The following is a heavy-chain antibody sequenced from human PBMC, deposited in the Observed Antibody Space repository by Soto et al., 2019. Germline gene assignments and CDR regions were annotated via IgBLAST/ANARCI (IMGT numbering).Heavy chain of an antibody. V-gene: IGHV4-30-2*01. CDR3: ARGGGYFDY. CDR2: IYHSGST. CDR1: GGSISSGGYS. Sequence: PSETLSLSYAVSGGSISSGGYSWGWNWQPPGKGLQWIGYIYHSGSTYYNPSPKSRVTISVDRCKNQFSLKLSSVTAADTAVYYCARGGGYFDYWGQGTLVTVSS. D-gene: IGHD3-16*01. J-gene: IGHJ4*02.